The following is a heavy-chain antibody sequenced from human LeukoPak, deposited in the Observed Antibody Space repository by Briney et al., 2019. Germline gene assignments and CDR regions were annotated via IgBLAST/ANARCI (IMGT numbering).Heavy chain of an antibody. J-gene: IGHJ4*02. D-gene: IGHD3-10*01. CDR2: IKQDGSEI. Sequence: GGSLRLSCAASGFSFSSWWMSWVRQAPGKGLEWVANIKQDGSEIYYVDSVKGRFTISRDNAKNSLYLQVNSLRVEDTAVYYCARDGSPFDHWGQGTLVTVSS. CDR3: ARDGSPFDH. V-gene: IGHV3-7*01. CDR1: GFSFSSWW.